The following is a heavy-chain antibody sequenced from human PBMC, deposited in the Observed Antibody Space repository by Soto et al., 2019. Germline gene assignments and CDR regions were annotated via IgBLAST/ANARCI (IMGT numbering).Heavy chain of an antibody. CDR2: ISGSGGST. CDR1: GFNFKNNA. CDR3: ARASYYYNTSALRAWFDP. D-gene: IGHD3-22*01. J-gene: IGHJ5*02. V-gene: IGHV3-23*01. Sequence: EMQLLESGGGLVQPGGSLRLSCTASGFNFKNNAMSWVRQAPGKGLEWVSGISGSGGSTYDADSVKGRFTISRDNSKHTLYLHMNSLRAEDTAKYYCARASYYYNTSALRAWFDPWGQGTLVTVSS.